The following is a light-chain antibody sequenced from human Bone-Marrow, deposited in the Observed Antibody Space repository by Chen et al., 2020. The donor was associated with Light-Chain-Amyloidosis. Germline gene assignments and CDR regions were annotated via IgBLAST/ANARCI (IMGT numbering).Light chain of an antibody. CDR3: QRYDDGPQCT. J-gene: IGKJ3*01. Sequence: DIQMTQSPSSLSASIGGRVTITCQASQDIKTGLNWSQQKPGTAPKLLIFDASSLETGVPSRFSGSGSWTDFTLTISNLYLEDAATYYCQRYDDGPQCTFGPGTKV. CDR1: QDIKTG. CDR2: DAS. V-gene: IGKV1-33*01.